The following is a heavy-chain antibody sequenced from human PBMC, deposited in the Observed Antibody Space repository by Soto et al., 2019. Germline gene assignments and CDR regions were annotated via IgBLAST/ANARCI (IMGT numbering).Heavy chain of an antibody. CDR1: GGSISSSNYY. CDR3: ASPTLGAFDI. Sequence: QLQLQESGPGLVKPSETLSLTCTVSGGSISSSNYYWGWIRQPPGKGLEWIGSIYYSGSTAYNSSLKSRVTMSVDTSKHQLSLRLSSVTAADTAVYYCASPTLGAFDIWGQGTMVTVSS. D-gene: IGHD3-16*01. CDR2: IYYSGST. J-gene: IGHJ3*02. V-gene: IGHV4-39*01.